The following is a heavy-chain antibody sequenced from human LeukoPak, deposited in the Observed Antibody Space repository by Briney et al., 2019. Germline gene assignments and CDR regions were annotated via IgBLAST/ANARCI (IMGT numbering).Heavy chain of an antibody. D-gene: IGHD3-10*01. J-gene: IGHJ4*02. Sequence: PSETLSLTCTVSGGSISSSSYYWGWIRQPPGKGLEWIGSIYYSGSTYYNPSLKSRVTISVDTSKNQFSLKLSSVTAADTAVYYCARSHRVVRGVIINWGQGTLVTVSS. V-gene: IGHV4-39*01. CDR2: IYYSGST. CDR1: GGSISSSSYY. CDR3: ARSHRVVRGVIIN.